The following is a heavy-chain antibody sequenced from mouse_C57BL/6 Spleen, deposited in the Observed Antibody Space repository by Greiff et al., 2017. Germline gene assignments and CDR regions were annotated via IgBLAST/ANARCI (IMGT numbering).Heavy chain of an antibody. D-gene: IGHD2-2*01. J-gene: IGHJ4*01. CDR1: GFTFSSYT. V-gene: IGHV5-9*01. CDR3: AKLWLRREDAMDY. CDR2: ISGGGGNT. Sequence: EVKLMESGGGLVKPGGSLKLSCAASGFTFSSYTMSWVRQTPEKRLEWVATISGGGGNTYYPDSVKGRFTISRDNAKNTLYLQMSSLRSEDTALYYCAKLWLRREDAMDYWGQGTSVTVSS.